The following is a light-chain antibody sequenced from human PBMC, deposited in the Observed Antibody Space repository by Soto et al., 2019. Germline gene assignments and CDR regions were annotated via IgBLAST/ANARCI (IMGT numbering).Light chain of an antibody. CDR1: QGISSA. J-gene: IGKJ4*01. CDR3: QQFNTYPT. CDR2: HAS. V-gene: IGKV1-13*02. Sequence: ISLTTSPSSGSASVGERLACTCRASQGISSALAWYQQKPGKAPKLLISHASSLESGVPSRFSGSGSGTDFTLTISSLQPEDFATYHCQQFNTYPTVGGGTKVDIK.